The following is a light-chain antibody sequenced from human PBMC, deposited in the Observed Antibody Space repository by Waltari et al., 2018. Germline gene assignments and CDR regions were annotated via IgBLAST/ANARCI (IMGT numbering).Light chain of an antibody. CDR2: GAS. J-gene: IGKJ3*01. Sequence: EIVMTQSPAILSVSPGERATLSCRASQSISTNLAWYQHKTGQAPRLLIHGASTKATGIPARFSGSGSGTEFTLTISSLQSEDFAVYYCQQYNYWPRFTFGPGTKVDIK. CDR1: QSISTN. CDR3: QQYNYWPRFT. V-gene: IGKV3-15*01.